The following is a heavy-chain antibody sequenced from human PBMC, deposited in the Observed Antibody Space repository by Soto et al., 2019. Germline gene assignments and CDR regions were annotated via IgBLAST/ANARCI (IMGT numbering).Heavy chain of an antibody. CDR3: ARHLGEAYFDY. CDR1: GDSSSTSTYF. Sequence: ALETLPHTCTVSGDSSSTSTYFWGWVRQPPGKGLEWIGSIYYSGSTYYNPSLKSRVTISVDTSKNHFSLKLSSVTATDTAVYYCARHLGEAYFDYWGQGTLVTVSS. CDR2: IYYSGST. V-gene: IGHV4-39*01. J-gene: IGHJ4*02.